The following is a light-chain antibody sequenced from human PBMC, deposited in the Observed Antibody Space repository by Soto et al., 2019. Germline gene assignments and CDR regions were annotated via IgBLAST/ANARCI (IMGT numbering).Light chain of an antibody. CDR1: SSNIGSSY. Sequence: QSALTQSPSASGTPGQRVTLSCSGGSSNIGSSYVYWYQQLPGTAPDLLIYRNNQRPSGVPDRFSGSKSGTSASLAISGLRSEDEADYYCAAWDDSMSVYVFGTGTKVTVL. V-gene: IGLV1-47*01. J-gene: IGLJ1*01. CDR3: AAWDDSMSVYV. CDR2: RNN.